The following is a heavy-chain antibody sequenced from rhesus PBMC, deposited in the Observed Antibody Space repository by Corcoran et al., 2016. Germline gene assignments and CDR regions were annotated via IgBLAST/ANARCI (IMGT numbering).Heavy chain of an antibody. Sequence: QVQLQESGPGVVKPSETLSLTCAVSGFSISSGYDWSWIRQPPGKGLEVIGYIYGSSGSTNYNPSLKNRVTISKDTAKTQFSLRLSSVTAADTAVYYCARSPPAQYYFDYWGQGVLVTVSS. CDR1: GFSISSGYD. J-gene: IGHJ4*01. CDR3: ARSPPAQYYFDY. V-gene: IGHV4-76*01. CDR2: IYGSSGST.